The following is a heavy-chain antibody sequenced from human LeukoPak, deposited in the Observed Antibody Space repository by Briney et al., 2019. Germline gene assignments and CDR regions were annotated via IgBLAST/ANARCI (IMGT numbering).Heavy chain of an antibody. Sequence: GASVKVSCKASGYTFTGYYMHWVRQAPGQGLEWMGWINPNSGGTNYAQKFQGRVTMTRDTSISTAYMELSRLRSDDTAVYYCARDRGWGVILFYYYMDVWGKGTTVTVSS. CDR2: INPNSGGT. J-gene: IGHJ6*03. CDR1: GYTFTGYY. CDR3: ARDRGWGVILFYYYMDV. V-gene: IGHV1-2*02. D-gene: IGHD3-10*01.